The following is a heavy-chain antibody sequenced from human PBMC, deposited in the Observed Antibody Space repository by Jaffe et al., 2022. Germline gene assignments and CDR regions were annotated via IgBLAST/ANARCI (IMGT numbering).Heavy chain of an antibody. CDR3: AREGDCSGGSCYFDY. CDR2: IYYSGST. J-gene: IGHJ4*02. V-gene: IGHV4-59*01. Sequence: QVQLQESGPGLVKPSETLSLTCTVSGGSISSYYWSWIRQPPGKGLEWIGYIYYSGSTNYNPSLKSRVTISVDTSKNQFSLKLSSVTAADTAVYYCAREGDCSGGSCYFDYWGQGTLVTVSS. CDR1: GGSISSYY. D-gene: IGHD2-15*01.